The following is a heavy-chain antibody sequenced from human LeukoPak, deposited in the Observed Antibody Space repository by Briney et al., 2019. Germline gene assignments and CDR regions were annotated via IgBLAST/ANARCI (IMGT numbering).Heavy chain of an antibody. V-gene: IGHV4-61*02. D-gene: IGHD3-3*01. J-gene: IGHJ5*02. Sequence: SETLSLTCTVSGASISSESYYWTWIRQPAGKGLEWIGRIYNTGSTKYNPSLKSRVTMSVDTSKNQFSLKLSSVTAADTAVYYCARDMYYDFWSGPNWFDPWGQGTLVTVSS. CDR1: GASISSESYY. CDR3: ARDMYYDFWSGPNWFDP. CDR2: IYNTGST.